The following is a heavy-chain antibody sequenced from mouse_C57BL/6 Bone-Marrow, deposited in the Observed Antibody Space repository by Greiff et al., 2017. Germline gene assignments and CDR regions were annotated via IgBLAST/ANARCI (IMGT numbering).Heavy chain of an antibody. D-gene: IGHD1-1*01. CDR3: GRRGTYGSLDY. J-gene: IGHJ2*01. CDR1: GYTFTSYW. CDR2: IDPSDSYT. Sequence: QVQLQQPGAELVMPGASVKLSCKASGYTFTSYWMHWVKQRPGQGLEWIGEIDPSDSYTNYNQKFKGKSTLTVDKSSSTAYMQLSSLTSEDSTVYYCGRRGTYGSLDYWGQGTTLTVSS. V-gene: IGHV1-69*01.